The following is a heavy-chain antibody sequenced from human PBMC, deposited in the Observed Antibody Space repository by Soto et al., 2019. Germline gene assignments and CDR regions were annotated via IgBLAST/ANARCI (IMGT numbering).Heavy chain of an antibody. CDR2: IYYSGST. J-gene: IGHJ3*02. CDR3: ARDRGLLWFGELIHAFDI. V-gene: IGHV4-61*01. CDR1: SGSVSSGSYY. Sequence: PSETLSLTCTVSSGSVSSGSYYWSWIRQPPGKGLEWIGYIYYSGSTNYNPSLKSRVTISVDTSKNQFSLKLSSVTAADTAVYYCARDRGLLWFGELIHAFDIWGQGTMVTVSS. D-gene: IGHD3-10*01.